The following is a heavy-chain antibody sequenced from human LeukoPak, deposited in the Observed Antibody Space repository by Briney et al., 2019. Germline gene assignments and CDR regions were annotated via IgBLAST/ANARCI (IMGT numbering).Heavy chain of an antibody. D-gene: IGHD6-13*01. CDR3: ASPAAAESYFDL. J-gene: IGHJ2*01. CDR2: ISHSGST. V-gene: IGHV4-30-2*01. Sequence: SETLSLTCIVSGGSISSGGYYWSWIRQPPGKGLEWIGYISHSGSTYYNPSLKSRVTISVDRSKNQFSLKLSSVTAADTAVYYCASPAAAESYFDLWGRGTLVTVSS. CDR1: GGSISSGGYY.